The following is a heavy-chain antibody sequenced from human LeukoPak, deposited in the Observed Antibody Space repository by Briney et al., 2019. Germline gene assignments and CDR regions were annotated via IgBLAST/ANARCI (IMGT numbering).Heavy chain of an antibody. V-gene: IGHV4-38-2*02. Sequence: SETLSLTCTVSGYSISSGYYWGWIRQPPGKGLEWIGSIYHSGSTYYNPSLKSRVTISVDTSKNQFSLKLSSVTAADTAVYYCARVQGYCSGGSCFEIRFDPWGQGTLVTVSS. CDR3: ARVQGYCSGGSCFEIRFDP. CDR1: GYSISSGYY. CDR2: IYHSGST. D-gene: IGHD2-15*01. J-gene: IGHJ5*02.